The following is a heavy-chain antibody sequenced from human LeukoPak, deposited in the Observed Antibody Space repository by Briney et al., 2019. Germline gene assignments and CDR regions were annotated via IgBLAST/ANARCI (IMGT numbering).Heavy chain of an antibody. Sequence: PGGSLRLSCVASGFTFSSYAMSWVRQAPGKGLEWVSSIRDSGDIAHYADSVRGRFTISRDNSKNTLYLQMSSLRPEDTAVYFCAKQTTGYYGSGVGFGGQGALVTVSS. J-gene: IGHJ4*02. CDR2: IRDSGDIA. D-gene: IGHD3-10*01. CDR1: GFTFSSYA. CDR3: AKQTTGYYGSGVGF. V-gene: IGHV3-23*01.